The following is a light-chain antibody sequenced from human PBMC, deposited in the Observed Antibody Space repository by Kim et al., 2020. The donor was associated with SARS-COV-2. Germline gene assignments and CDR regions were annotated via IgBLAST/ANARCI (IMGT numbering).Light chain of an antibody. CDR3: QVWDSSSGQPV. CDR2: YDS. V-gene: IGLV3-21*04. J-gene: IGLJ3*02. Sequence: SYELTQPPSVSVAPGKTARITCGGNNMGSKSVHWYQQKPGQAPVLVIYYDSNRPSGIPERFSGSNSGNTATLTISGVEAVDEADYYCQVWDSSSGQPVFG. CDR1: NMGSKS.